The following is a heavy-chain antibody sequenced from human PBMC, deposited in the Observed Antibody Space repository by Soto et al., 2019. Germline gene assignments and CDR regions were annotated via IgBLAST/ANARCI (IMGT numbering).Heavy chain of an antibody. D-gene: IGHD3-22*01. CDR3: ARDLYDSSGYYCAPPRGALDI. V-gene: IGHV1-69*01. CDR1: GGTFSSYA. Sequence: QVQLVQSGAEVKKPGSSVKVSCKASGGTFSSYAISWVRQAPGQGLEWMGGIIPIFGTANYAQKFQGRVTITADESTSTAYMELSSLRSEDTAVYYCARDLYDSSGYYCAPPRGALDIWGQGTMVTVSS. J-gene: IGHJ3*02. CDR2: IIPIFGTA.